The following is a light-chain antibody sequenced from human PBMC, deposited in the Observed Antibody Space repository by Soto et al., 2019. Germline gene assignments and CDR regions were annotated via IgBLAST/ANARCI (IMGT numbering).Light chain of an antibody. V-gene: IGKV1-39*01. J-gene: IGKJ1*01. CDR1: QSISSY. Sequence: DIQMTQSPSSLSASVADRVSITCRASQSISSYLNWYQQKPGKAPKLLIYAASSLQSGVPSRFSGSGSGTDFTLTISSLQPEDFATYYCQQRYTTIARTFGQGTKVEI. CDR2: AAS. CDR3: QQRYTTIART.